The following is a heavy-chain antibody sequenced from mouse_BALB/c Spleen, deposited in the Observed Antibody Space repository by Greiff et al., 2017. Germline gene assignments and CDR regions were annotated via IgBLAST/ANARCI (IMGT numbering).Heavy chain of an antibody. J-gene: IGHJ4*01. CDR1: GYAFTNYL. CDR2: INPGSGGT. CDR3: ARRGVGDAMDY. Sequence: QVQLQQSGAELVRPGTSVKVSCKASGYAFTNYLIEWVKQRPGQGLEWIGVINPGSGGTNYNEKFKGKATLTADKSSSTAYMQLSSLTSDDSAVYFCARRGVGDAMDYWGQGTSVTVSS. V-gene: IGHV1-54*01.